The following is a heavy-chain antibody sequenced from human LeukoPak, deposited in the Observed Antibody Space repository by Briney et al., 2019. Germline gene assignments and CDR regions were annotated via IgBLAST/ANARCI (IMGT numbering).Heavy chain of an antibody. V-gene: IGHV3-23*01. CDR2: ISGSGGST. CDR3: AKNGNDIAVVPAAIDPDYYYYYGMDV. CDR1: GFTFSSYA. D-gene: IGHD2-2*01. Sequence: PGGSLRLPCAASGFTFSSYAMSWVRQAPGKGLEWVSAISGSGGSTYYADSVKGRFTISRDNSKNTLYLQMNSLRAEDTAVYYCAKNGNDIAVVPAAIDPDYYYYYGMDVWGQGTTVTVSS. J-gene: IGHJ6*02.